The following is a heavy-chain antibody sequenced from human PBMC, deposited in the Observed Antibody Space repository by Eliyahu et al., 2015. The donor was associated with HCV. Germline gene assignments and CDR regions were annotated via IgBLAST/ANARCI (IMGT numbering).Heavy chain of an antibody. CDR1: GGXITTYY. CDR3: ASGGGGIAVAGTGGWFDP. Sequence: QVQLQESGPGLVKPSETLSLTCTVPGGXITTYYWSWIRQPPGKGLEWIGYIHYSGGTNXSPSLKSRVTIXVDTSKNQFSLSLTSVTAADTAVYYCASGGGGIAVAGTGGWFDPWGQGTLVTVSS. D-gene: IGHD6-19*01. V-gene: IGHV4-59*01. CDR2: IHYSGGT. J-gene: IGHJ5*02.